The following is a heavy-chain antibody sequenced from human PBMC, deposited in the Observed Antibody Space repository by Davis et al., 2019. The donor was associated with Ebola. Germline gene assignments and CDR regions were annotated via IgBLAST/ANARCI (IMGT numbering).Heavy chain of an antibody. Sequence: GESLKISCKGSGYSFTSYWISWVRQMPGKGLEWMGRIDPSDSYTNYSPSFQGHVTISADKSISTAYLQWSSLKASDTAMYYSARHVEEYSSSGDYWGQGTLVTVSS. V-gene: IGHV5-10-1*01. CDR3: ARHVEEYSSSGDY. CDR1: GYSFTSYW. D-gene: IGHD6-6*01. J-gene: IGHJ4*02. CDR2: IDPSDSYT.